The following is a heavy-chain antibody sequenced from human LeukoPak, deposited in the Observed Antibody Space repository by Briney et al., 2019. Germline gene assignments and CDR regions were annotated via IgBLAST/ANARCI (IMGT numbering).Heavy chain of an antibody. CDR2: INHSGST. J-gene: IGHJ4*02. CDR3: ARHPKWLLLRSYFDY. D-gene: IGHD3-22*01. CDR1: GGSFSGYY. V-gene: IGHV4-34*01. Sequence: SETLSLTCAVYGGSFSGYYWSWLRQPPGKGLEWIGEINHSGSTNYNPSLKSRVTISVDTSKNQFSLKLSSVTAADTAVYYCARHPKWLLLRSYFDYWGQGTLVTVSS.